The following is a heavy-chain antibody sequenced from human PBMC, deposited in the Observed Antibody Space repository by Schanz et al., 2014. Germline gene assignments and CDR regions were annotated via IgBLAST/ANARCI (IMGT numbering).Heavy chain of an antibody. V-gene: IGHV1-69*08. CDR3: AREVGLYDRGWFDP. Sequence: QVHLVQSGAEVKKPGASVKVSCKASGYTFTSYSIHWVRQAPGQGLEWMGRIVPIAGITNYAQRFQGRVTITADKSSDTAYMELSSLRSEDTAVYYCAREVGLYDRGWFDPWGQGTLVTVSS. J-gene: IGHJ5*02. D-gene: IGHD3-22*01. CDR2: IVPIAGIT. CDR1: GYTFTSYS.